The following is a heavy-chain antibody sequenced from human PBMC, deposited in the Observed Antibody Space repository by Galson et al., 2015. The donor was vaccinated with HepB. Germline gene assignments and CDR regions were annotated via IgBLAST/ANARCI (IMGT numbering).Heavy chain of an antibody. CDR2: IRYNGSNT. CDR1: GFTFSSYW. CDR3: AKFGVREEGFDY. J-gene: IGHJ4*02. Sequence: SLRLSCAASGFTFSSYWMSWVRQAPGKGLEWVAFIRYNGSNTYYGDSVKGRFTISRDNSKNMLYLQMNSLRAEDTAVYYCAKFGVREEGFDYWGQGTLVTVSS. V-gene: IGHV3-30*02. D-gene: IGHD3-10*01.